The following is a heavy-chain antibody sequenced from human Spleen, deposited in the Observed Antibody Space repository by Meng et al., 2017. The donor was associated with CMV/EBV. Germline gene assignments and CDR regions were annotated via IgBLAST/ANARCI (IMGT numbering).Heavy chain of an antibody. CDR1: FTGYY. V-gene: IGHV1-2*02. Sequence: FTGYYLHWGRQAPGQGLEWMGWINPYSGATKYAEKFQGRVTMTRNTSISTAYMELNTLRSDDTAVYYCASSTSGVAIGILRRYSWFDPWGQGTLVTVSS. D-gene: IGHD2-21*01. CDR3: ASSTSGVAIGILRRYSWFDP. CDR2: INPYSGAT. J-gene: IGHJ5*02.